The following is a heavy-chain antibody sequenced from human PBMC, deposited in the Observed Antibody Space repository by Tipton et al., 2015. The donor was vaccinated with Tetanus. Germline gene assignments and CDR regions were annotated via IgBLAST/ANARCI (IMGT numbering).Heavy chain of an antibody. V-gene: IGHV1-2*02. Sequence: QLVQSGAEVKKPGASVKVSCTANGYSFTSYGINWVRQAPGQGLEWMGWINPNSGGTNYAQKFQGRVTMTRDTSISTAYMEVSRLRSDDTAIYYCARGMDYDRSGIDDFWGQGTLVTVSA. CDR1: GYSFTSYG. J-gene: IGHJ4*02. CDR2: INPNSGGT. CDR3: ARGMDYDRSGIDDF. D-gene: IGHD3-22*01.